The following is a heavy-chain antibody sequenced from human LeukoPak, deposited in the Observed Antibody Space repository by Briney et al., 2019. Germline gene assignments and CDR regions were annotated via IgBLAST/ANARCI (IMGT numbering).Heavy chain of an antibody. J-gene: IGHJ4*02. CDR1: GGSMSSYY. D-gene: IGHD3-22*01. CDR2: VYNSGGT. Sequence: SETLSLTCTVSGGSMSSYYWSRIRQPPGKGLQWIAYVYNSGGTNYNPSLKSRVTISVDTSRNQFSLRLSSVTAADTAVYYCARRYYYDSSGYFYYFDYWGQGTLVTVSS. V-gene: IGHV4-59*01. CDR3: ARRYYYDSSGYFYYFDY.